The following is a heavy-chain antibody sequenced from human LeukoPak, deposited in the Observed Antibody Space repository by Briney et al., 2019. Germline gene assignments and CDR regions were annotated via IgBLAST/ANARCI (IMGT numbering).Heavy chain of an antibody. J-gene: IGHJ4*02. V-gene: IGHV3-48*03. Sequence: PGGSLRLSCAASGFTFSSYEMNWVRQAPGKGLEWVSYISSSGSTIYYADSVKGRFTISRDNAKNSLYLQVNSLRAEDTAVYYCARLDEWRLYDYWGQGTLVTVSS. CDR2: ISSSGSTI. CDR1: GFTFSSYE. D-gene: IGHD2-2*02. CDR3: ARLDEWRLYDY.